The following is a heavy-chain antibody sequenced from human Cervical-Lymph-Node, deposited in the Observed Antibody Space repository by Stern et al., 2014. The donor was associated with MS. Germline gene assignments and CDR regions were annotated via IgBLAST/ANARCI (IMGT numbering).Heavy chain of an antibody. J-gene: IGHJ4*02. Sequence: VQLVESGAEVRKPGAPVKVSCKASGYPFTRYGIHWGRQAPEPRLEWLGWSNAGHGNTKYSQEFQGRVTITRDTSASTAYMELGSLRSEDMAGYYCARGGGGYSYGLDYWGQGTLVTVSS. CDR1: GYPFTRYG. CDR2: SNAGHGNT. V-gene: IGHV1-3*02. CDR3: ARGGGGYSYGLDY. D-gene: IGHD5-18*01.